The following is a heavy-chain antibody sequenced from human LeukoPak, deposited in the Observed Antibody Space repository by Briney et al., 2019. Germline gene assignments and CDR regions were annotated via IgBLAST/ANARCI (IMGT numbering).Heavy chain of an antibody. J-gene: IGHJ6*03. CDR1: GFTFSSYA. D-gene: IGHD5-24*01. CDR2: ISYDGSNK. V-gene: IGHV3-30*04. CDR3: ARHSEMATINPYYYYYMDV. Sequence: GGSLRLSCAASGFTFSSYAMHWVRQAPGKGLEWVAVISYDGSNKYYADSVKGRFTISRDNSKNTLYLQMNSLSAEDTAVYYCARHSEMATINPYYYYYMDVWGKGTTVTVSS.